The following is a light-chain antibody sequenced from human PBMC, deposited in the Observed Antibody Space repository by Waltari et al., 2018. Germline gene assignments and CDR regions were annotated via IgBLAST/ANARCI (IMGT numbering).Light chain of an antibody. V-gene: IGKV1-6*01. CDR3: LQDYNYPRT. CDR1: QGIRND. Sequence: AIQMTQSPSSLYASVGDRVTITCRARQGIRNDLGWYQQKPGKAPKLLSYAASSLQSGVPPRFRGRGSGTDFTLTISSLQPEDVATYYCLQDYNYPRTCGQGTKVEIK. CDR2: AAS. J-gene: IGKJ1*01.